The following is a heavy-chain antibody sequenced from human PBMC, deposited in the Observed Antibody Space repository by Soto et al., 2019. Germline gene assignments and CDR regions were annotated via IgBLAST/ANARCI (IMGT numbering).Heavy chain of an antibody. J-gene: IGHJ4*02. CDR3: AKSYDWNPPTSHFDY. D-gene: IGHD1-1*01. CDR2: ISGSGGST. Sequence: GGSLRLSRAASGFTFSSYAMSWVRQAPGKGLEWVSAISGSGGSTYYADSVKGRFTISRDNSKNTLYLQMNSLRAEDTAVYYCAKSYDWNPPTSHFDYWGQGTLVTVSS. CDR1: GFTFSSYA. V-gene: IGHV3-23*01.